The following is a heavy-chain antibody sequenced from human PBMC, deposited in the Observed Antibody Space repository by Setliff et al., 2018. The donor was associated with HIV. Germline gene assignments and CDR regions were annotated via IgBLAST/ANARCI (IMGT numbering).Heavy chain of an antibody. CDR1: GYTFTSYG. Sequence: GASVKVSCKASGYTFTSYGISWVRQAPGQGLEWMGWISAYNGNTNYAQKLQGRVTMTTDTSTSTAYMELRSLRSDDTAVYYCAKDHGPPDSNFWIDPLYMDVWGKGTTVTVSS. CDR2: ISAYNGNT. CDR3: AKDHGPPDSNFWIDPLYMDV. V-gene: IGHV1-18*01. J-gene: IGHJ6*03. D-gene: IGHD3-3*01.